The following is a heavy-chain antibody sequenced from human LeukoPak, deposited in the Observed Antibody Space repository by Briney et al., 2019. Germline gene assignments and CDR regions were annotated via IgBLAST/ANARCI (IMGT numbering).Heavy chain of an antibody. Sequence: GGSLRLSCAASGFTFSSYAMSWVRQAPGKGLEWVSAISGSGGSTYYADSVKGRFTISRDNSKNTLYLQMNSLRAEDTALYYCAKARSSWYGYALDYWGQGTLVTVSS. CDR1: GFTFSSYA. J-gene: IGHJ4*02. CDR3: AKARSSWYGYALDY. V-gene: IGHV3-23*01. D-gene: IGHD6-13*01. CDR2: ISGSGGST.